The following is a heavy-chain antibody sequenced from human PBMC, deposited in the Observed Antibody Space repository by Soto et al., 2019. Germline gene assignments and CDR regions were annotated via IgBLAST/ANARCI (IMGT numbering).Heavy chain of an antibody. J-gene: IGHJ6*01. CDR2: IIPIFGTS. CDR3: ASMGTGQMRPGYFYYGMDV. Sequence: ASVKVSCKASGGTFSSYAISWVRQAPGQGLEWMGGIIPIFGTSNYAQRFQGRVTMTEDTITDTAYMELSSLRSEDTAVYYCASMGTGQMRPGYFYYGMDVWGQGTTVTVSS. D-gene: IGHD2-21*02. V-gene: IGHV1-69*06. CDR1: GGTFSSYA.